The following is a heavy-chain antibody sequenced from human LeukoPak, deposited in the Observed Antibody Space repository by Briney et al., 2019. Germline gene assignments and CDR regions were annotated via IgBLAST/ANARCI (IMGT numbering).Heavy chain of an antibody. D-gene: IGHD1-26*01. Sequence: ASVKVSCKASGYTFTGYYMHWVRQAPGQGLEWMGWINPNSGDTNYAQKFQGRVTMTRDTSISTAYMELSRLRSDDTAVYYCARGRGSYCFDYWSQGTLVTVSS. CDR1: GYTFTGYY. CDR2: INPNSGDT. V-gene: IGHV1-2*02. J-gene: IGHJ4*02. CDR3: ARGRGSYCFDY.